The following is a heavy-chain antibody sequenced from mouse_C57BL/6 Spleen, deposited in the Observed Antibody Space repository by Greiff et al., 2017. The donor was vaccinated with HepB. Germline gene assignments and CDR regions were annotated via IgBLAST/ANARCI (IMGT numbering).Heavy chain of an antibody. Sequence: EVHLVESGGGLVKPGGSLKLSCAASGFTFSSYAMSWVRQTPEKRLEWVATISDGGSYTYYPDNVKGRFTISRDNAKNNLYLQMSHLKSEDTAMYYCARGLGDYDGGNYAMDYWGQGTSVTVSS. V-gene: IGHV5-4*01. J-gene: IGHJ4*01. CDR3: ARGLGDYDGGNYAMDY. CDR2: ISDGGSYT. CDR1: GFTFSSYA. D-gene: IGHD2-4*01.